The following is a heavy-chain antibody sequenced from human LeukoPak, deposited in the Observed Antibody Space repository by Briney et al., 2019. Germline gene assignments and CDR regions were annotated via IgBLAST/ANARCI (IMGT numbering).Heavy chain of an antibody. CDR2: INHSGST. D-gene: IGHD3-10*01. Sequence: SETLSLTCAVYGGSFSGYYWSWIRQPPGKGLEWIGEINHSGSTNYNPSLKSRVTISVDTSKNQFSLKLSSVTAADTAVYYCARIQAEKGTAYYYYMDVWGKGTTVTVSS. J-gene: IGHJ6*03. V-gene: IGHV4-34*01. CDR1: GGSFSGYY. CDR3: ARIQAEKGTAYYYYMDV.